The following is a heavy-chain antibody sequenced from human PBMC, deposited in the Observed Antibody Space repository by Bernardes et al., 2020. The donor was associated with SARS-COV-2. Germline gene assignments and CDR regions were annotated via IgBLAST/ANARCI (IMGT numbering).Heavy chain of an antibody. V-gene: IGHV3-43*01. Sequence: GGSLRLSCAASGFSFNRFTMHWVRQVPGRGLEWVALIDRNSRVTYYSDSVQGRFTISRDNYRNSLYLQMNNLRADDTALYYCAKEQDCGGGHCYFFDSWGRGTPVAVSS. CDR3: AKEQDCGGGHCYFFDS. D-gene: IGHD2-21*01. CDR2: IDRNSRVT. CDR1: GFSFNRFT. J-gene: IGHJ4*02.